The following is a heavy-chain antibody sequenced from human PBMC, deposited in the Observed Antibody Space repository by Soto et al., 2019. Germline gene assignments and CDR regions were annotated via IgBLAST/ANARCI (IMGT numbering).Heavy chain of an antibody. CDR1: GFTFSSYA. CDR3: ARQSEGYQLLRSLDY. CDR2: LSGSGGST. V-gene: IGHV3-23*01. D-gene: IGHD2-2*01. Sequence: GGSLRLSCAASGFTFSSYAMSWVRQAPGKGLEWVSALSGSGGSTYYADSVKGRFTSSRDNSKNTRYLQMNSLRGEDTAVYYCARQSEGYQLLRSLDYWGQGTLVTVSS. J-gene: IGHJ4*02.